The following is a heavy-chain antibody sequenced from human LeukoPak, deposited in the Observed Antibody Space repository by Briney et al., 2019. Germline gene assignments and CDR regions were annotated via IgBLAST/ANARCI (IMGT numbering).Heavy chain of an antibody. CDR3: AKDGGRYRFDY. V-gene: IGHV3-30*02. D-gene: IGHD3-16*02. CDR2: MRNDGSEI. J-gene: IGHJ4*02. Sequence: GGSLRLSCAAPGFPFNYYNIHWVPQAPGKGLDCVAFMRNDGSEIHYTDSVKARYTISRDNYKNSLYLKKNSLRVEDTSVYFCAKDGGRYRFDYWGQGTRVTVSA. CDR1: GFPFNYYN.